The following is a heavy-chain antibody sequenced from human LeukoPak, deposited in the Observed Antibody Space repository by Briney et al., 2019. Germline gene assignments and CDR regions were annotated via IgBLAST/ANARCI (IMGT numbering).Heavy chain of an antibody. CDR1: GGSISSYY. J-gene: IGHJ6*03. CDR3: ARDRIDYYDSSGYFYYYYMDV. CDR2: IYTSGST. D-gene: IGHD3-22*01. V-gene: IGHV4-4*07. Sequence: SETLSLTCTVSGGSISSYYWSWIRQPAGKGLEWVGRIYTSGSTNYNPSLKSRVTMSVDTSKNQFSLKLSSVTAADTAVYYCARDRIDYYDSSGYFYYYYMDVWGKGTTVTVSS.